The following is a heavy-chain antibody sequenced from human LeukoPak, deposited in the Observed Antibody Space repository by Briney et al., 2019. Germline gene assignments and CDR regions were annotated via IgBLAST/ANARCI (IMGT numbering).Heavy chain of an antibody. D-gene: IGHD5-12*01. CDR2: ISPGGGPT. J-gene: IGHJ4*02. CDR3: AKDGAWLRFDD. V-gene: IGHV3-23*01. Sequence: GGSLRLSCAGSGFPFSSHGMNWVRQAPGKGLEWVSGISPGGGPTYYADSVKGRFTISRDDSKNTLYLQMKNLRPEDTAVYYCAKDGAWLRFDDWGQGTLVTVSS. CDR1: GFPFSSHG.